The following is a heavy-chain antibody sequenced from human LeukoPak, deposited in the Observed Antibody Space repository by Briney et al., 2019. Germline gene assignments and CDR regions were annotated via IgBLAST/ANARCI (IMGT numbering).Heavy chain of an antibody. J-gene: IGHJ4*02. V-gene: IGHV3-53*01. Sequence: GGFLILSCAASGVTVSNNFMSWVRQAPGKGLEWVSVIYGGGSTYYADSVKGRFTISRDTSKNTLYLQMNSLRAEDTAVYYCASWPGGWYGEDSWGQGPWSPSPQ. CDR3: ASWPGGWYGEDS. CDR1: GVTVSNNF. D-gene: IGHD6-19*01. CDR2: IYGGGST.